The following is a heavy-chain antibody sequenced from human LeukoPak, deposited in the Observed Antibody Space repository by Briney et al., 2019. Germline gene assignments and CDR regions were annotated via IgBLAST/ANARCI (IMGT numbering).Heavy chain of an antibody. V-gene: IGHV4-59*01. CDR2: IYYSGST. D-gene: IGHD6-19*01. CDR1: GGSISSYY. J-gene: IGHJ5*02. CDR3: AREIAVAGTSWFDP. Sequence: PSETLSLTCTVSGGSISSYYWSWIRQPPGKGLEWIGYIYYSGSTNYNPSLKSRVTISVDTSKNQFSLKLSSVIAADTAVYYCAREIAVAGTSWFDPWGQGTLVTVSS.